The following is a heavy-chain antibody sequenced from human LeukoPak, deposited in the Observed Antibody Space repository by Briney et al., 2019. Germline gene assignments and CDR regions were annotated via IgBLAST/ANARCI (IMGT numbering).Heavy chain of an antibody. V-gene: IGHV1-69*06. CDR1: GGTFSSYA. J-gene: IGHJ3*02. CDR3: ARDQGGFGEFYAFDI. CDR2: IIPIFGTA. Sequence: ASLKVSCKASGGTFSSYAISWVRQAPGQGLEWMGGIIPIFGTANYAQKFQGRVTITADKSTSTAYMELSSLRSEDTAVYYCARDQGGFGEFYAFDIWGQGTMVTVSS. D-gene: IGHD3-10*01.